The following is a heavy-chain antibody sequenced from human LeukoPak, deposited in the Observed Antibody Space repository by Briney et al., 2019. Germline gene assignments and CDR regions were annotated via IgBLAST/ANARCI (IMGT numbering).Heavy chain of an antibody. Sequence: PGGSLRLSCAASGFTFSSYSMNWVRQAPGKGLEWISYISSSSSTIYYADSVKGRFTISRDNAKNSLYLQMNSLRAEDTAVYYCARLRGSTDYWGQGTLVTVSS. CDR3: ARLRGSTDY. D-gene: IGHD2-2*01. CDR2: ISSSSSTI. J-gene: IGHJ4*02. CDR1: GFTFSSYS. V-gene: IGHV3-48*04.